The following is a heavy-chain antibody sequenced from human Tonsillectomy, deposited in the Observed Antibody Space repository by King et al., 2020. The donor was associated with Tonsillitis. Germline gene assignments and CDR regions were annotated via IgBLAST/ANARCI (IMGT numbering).Heavy chain of an antibody. CDR3: AKDLYTGSTYGALDY. Sequence: QLVQSGGGVVQPGRSLRLSCAASGFTFSSYGIHWVRQAPGKGLEWVAVISFDGSNKYYADSVKGRFTMSRDNSKNTLYLQMNSLRAEDTDVYYCAKDLYTGSTYGALDYWGQGTLVTVSS. CDR1: GFTFSSYG. V-gene: IGHV3-30*18. CDR2: ISFDGSNK. J-gene: IGHJ4*02. D-gene: IGHD5-18*01.